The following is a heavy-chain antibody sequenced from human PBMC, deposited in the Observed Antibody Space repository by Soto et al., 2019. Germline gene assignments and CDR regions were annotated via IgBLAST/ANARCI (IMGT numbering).Heavy chain of an antibody. CDR3: ARDGGYCSGGSCYFFDY. CDR1: GGSISSSNW. Sequence: SETLSLTCAVSGGSISSSNWWSWVRQPPGKGLEWIGEIYHSGSTNYNPSLKSRVTISVDKSKNQFSLKLSSVTAEDTAVYYCARDGGYCSGGSCYFFDYWGQGTLVTVSS. D-gene: IGHD2-15*01. J-gene: IGHJ4*02. CDR2: IYHSGST. V-gene: IGHV4-4*02.